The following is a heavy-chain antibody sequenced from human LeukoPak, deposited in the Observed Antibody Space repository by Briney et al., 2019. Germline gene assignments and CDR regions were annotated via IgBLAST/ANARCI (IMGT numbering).Heavy chain of an antibody. J-gene: IGHJ4*02. D-gene: IGHD6-19*01. CDR2: ISSSGSTI. V-gene: IGHV3-48*03. Sequence: PGGSLRLSCAASGFTFSSYEMNWVRQDPGKGLEGVSYISSSGSTIYYADSVKGRFTISRDNAKNSLYLQMNSLRAEDTAVYYCARILDSAWGELGYWGQGTLVTVSS. CDR3: ARILDSAWGELGY. CDR1: GFTFSSYE.